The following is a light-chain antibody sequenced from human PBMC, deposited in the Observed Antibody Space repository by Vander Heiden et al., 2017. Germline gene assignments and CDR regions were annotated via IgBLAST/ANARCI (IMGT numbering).Light chain of an antibody. CDR1: SRAVGGYTY. Sequence: QSALTPPASVSGSPGQSITISCPGTSRAVGGYTYAPCYQQHPGKAPKLMMYDVSNRPSGVSNRFSGSKAGNTASLTISGLQAEDEADYYCSSYTSSSLWVFGGGTKLTGL. CDR2: DVS. CDR3: SSYTSSSLWV. V-gene: IGLV2-14*01. J-gene: IGLJ3*02.